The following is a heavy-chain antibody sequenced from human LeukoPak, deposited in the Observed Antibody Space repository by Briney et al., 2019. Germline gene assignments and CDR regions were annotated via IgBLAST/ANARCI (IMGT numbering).Heavy chain of an antibody. V-gene: IGHV3-33*01. CDR1: GFTFSSYG. CDR3: ARYSEPQFAFDI. D-gene: IGHD2-15*01. CDR2: IWYDGSKK. Sequence: GGSLRLSCAASGFTFSSYGMRWVRQAPGKGLEWVAVIWYDGSKKYHADSVKGRFTISRDNSKNTLYLQMNSLRAEDTAVYYCARYSEPQFAFDIWGQGTMVTVSS. J-gene: IGHJ3*02.